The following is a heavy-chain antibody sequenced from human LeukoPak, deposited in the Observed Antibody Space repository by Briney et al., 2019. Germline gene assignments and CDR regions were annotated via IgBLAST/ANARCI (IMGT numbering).Heavy chain of an antibody. J-gene: IGHJ4*02. Sequence: PGGSLRLSCAASGFTFSSYSMNWVRQAPGKGLEWVSSISSSSSYIYYADSVKGRFTISRDNAKNSLYLQMNSLRAEDTAVYYCARDRHTKNIVVVPAAIWGQGTLVTVSS. CDR1: GFTFSSYS. V-gene: IGHV3-21*01. D-gene: IGHD2-2*02. CDR2: ISSSSSYI. CDR3: ARDRHTKNIVVVPAAI.